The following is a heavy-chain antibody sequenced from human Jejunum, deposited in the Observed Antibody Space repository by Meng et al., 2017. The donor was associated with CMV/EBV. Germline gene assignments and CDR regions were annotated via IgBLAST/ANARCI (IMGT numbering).Heavy chain of an antibody. D-gene: IGHD1-26*01. V-gene: IGHV3-48*04. Sequence: TFSSYSMNWVRQAPGKGLEWVSYISSSSSTIYYADSVKGRFTISRDNAKNSLYLQMNSLRAEDTAVYYCATTGPSRRYSGSYYYDYWGQGTLVTVSS. CDR1: TFSSYS. J-gene: IGHJ4*02. CDR2: ISSSSSTI. CDR3: ATTGPSRRYSGSYYYDY.